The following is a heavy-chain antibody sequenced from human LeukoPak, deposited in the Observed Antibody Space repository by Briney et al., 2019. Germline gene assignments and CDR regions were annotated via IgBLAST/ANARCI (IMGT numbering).Heavy chain of an antibody. V-gene: IGHV3-23*01. CDR3: AKDSFPSRAVAGTFDY. D-gene: IGHD6-19*01. CDR1: GFIFSSYA. CDR2: ISPIGDYI. Sequence: GGSLRLSCAGSGFIFSSYAISWVRQAPGKGLEWVSAISPIGDYIYYADSVKGRFTISRDNSKNTLYLQMNSLRAEDTAVYYCAKDSFPSRAVAGTFDYWGQGTLVTVSS. J-gene: IGHJ4*02.